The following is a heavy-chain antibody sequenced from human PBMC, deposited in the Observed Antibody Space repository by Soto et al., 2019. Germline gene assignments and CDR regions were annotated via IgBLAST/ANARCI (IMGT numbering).Heavy chain of an antibody. CDR1: GFTFSSYA. J-gene: IGHJ4*02. V-gene: IGHV3-30-3*01. D-gene: IGHD1-26*01. Sequence: PGGSLRLSCAASGFTFSSYAMHWVRQAPGKGLEWVAVISYGGSNKYYADSVKGRSTISRDNSKNTLYLQMNSLRAEDTAVYYCARDSALGYYFDYWGQGTLVTVSS. CDR2: ISYGGSNK. CDR3: ARDSALGYYFDY.